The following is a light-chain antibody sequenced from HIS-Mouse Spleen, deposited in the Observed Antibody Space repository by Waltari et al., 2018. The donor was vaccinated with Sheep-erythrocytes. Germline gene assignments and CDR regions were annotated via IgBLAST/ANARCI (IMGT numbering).Light chain of an antibody. J-gene: IGLJ3*02. V-gene: IGLV2-11*01. CDR3: CSYAGSYTLV. CDR2: DVS. CDR1: SSDVGGYNY. Sequence: QSALTQPRSVSGSPGQSVPISCTGTSSDVGGYNYVSWYQQHPGKAPTVMIYDVSKRRSGVPDRFSGSKSGNTAAMTISGLQAEDEADYYCCSYAGSYTLVFGGGTKLTVL.